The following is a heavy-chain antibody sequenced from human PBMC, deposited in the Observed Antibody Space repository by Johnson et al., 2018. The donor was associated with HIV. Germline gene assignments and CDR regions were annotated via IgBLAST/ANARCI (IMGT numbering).Heavy chain of an antibody. D-gene: IGHD3-10*01. Sequence: QVQLVESGGGVVRPGRSLRLSCAGSGFTFSNYAMHWVRQAPGKGLEWVAVISYDGSSKYYADSVKGRFPISRDNSKNTLNLQMNSLRPEDTAVYYCAKGMGLSIGELSDAFHFWGLGTVVTVSS. CDR1: GFTFSNYA. CDR2: ISYDGSSK. CDR3: AKGMGLSIGELSDAFHF. V-gene: IGHV3-30-3*01. J-gene: IGHJ3*01.